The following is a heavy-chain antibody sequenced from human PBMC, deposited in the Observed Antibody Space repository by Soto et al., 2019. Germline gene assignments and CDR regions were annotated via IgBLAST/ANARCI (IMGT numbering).Heavy chain of an antibody. Sequence: EVQLLESGGGLVQPGGSLRLSCAASGFTFSSYAMSWVRQAPGKGLEWVSAISGSGGSTYYADSVKGRFTISRDNSRNTLYLQMIRLRAEDTAVYYWASMTAGTTCDYWGQGTMATVSA. CDR3: ASMTAGTTCDY. CDR2: ISGSGGST. D-gene: IGHD4-17*01. V-gene: IGHV3-23*01. CDR1: GFTFSSYA. J-gene: IGHJ4*02.